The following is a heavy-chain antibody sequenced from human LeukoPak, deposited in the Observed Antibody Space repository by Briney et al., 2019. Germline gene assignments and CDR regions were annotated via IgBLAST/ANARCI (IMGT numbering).Heavy chain of an antibody. V-gene: IGHV1-69-2*01. J-gene: IGHJ5*02. CDR2: VDPEDGET. CDR1: GYTFTDYY. Sequence: ATVKISYKVSGYTFTDYYMHWVQQAPGKGLEWMGLVDPEDGETIYAEKFQGRVTITADTSTDTAYMELSSLRSKDTAVYYCATGRWLQPFDPWGQGTLVTVSS. CDR3: ATGRWLQPFDP. D-gene: IGHD5-24*01.